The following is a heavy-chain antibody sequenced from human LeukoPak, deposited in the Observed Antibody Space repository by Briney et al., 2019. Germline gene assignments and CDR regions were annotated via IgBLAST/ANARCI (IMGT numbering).Heavy chain of an antibody. CDR1: GFSFSGYG. V-gene: IGHV3-23*01. CDR2: ISGSGGST. J-gene: IGHJ6*03. CDR3: AKSAHYYYYYMDV. Sequence: GGTLRLSCAASGFSFSGYGMSWVRQAPGKGLEWVSAISGSGGSTYYADSVKGRFTISRDNSKNTLYLQMNSLRAEDTAVYYCAKSAHYYYYYMDVWGKGTTVTISS.